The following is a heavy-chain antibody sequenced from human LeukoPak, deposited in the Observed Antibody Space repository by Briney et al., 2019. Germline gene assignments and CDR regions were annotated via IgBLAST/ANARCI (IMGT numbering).Heavy chain of an antibody. Sequence: GGSLRLSCAASGFTFSSYAMSWVRQGPGKGLEWVSGISGSGGSTYYADSVKGRFTISRDNSKNTLYLQMNSLRAEDTAVYYCAKVIVVLPAAMSDYFDYWGQGTLVTVSS. J-gene: IGHJ4*02. V-gene: IGHV3-23*01. CDR1: GFTFSSYA. CDR3: AKVIVVLPAAMSDYFDY. CDR2: ISGSGGST. D-gene: IGHD2-2*01.